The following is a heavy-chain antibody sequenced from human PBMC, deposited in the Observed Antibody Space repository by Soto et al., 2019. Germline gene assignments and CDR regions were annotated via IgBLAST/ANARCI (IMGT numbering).Heavy chain of an antibody. J-gene: IGHJ4*02. CDR2: MAPRTGDT. D-gene: IGHD6-25*01. CDR1: GYTFTANY. Sequence: ASVKVSCKPSGYTFTANYIHWVRQAPGQGLEWMGWMAPRTGDTRFAQKFQGGVSMTRDTSIGTAYMELTTLTLDDTAVYYCARGSGSSWFDYWGQGTQVTVSS. CDR3: ARGSGSSWFDY. V-gene: IGHV1-2*02.